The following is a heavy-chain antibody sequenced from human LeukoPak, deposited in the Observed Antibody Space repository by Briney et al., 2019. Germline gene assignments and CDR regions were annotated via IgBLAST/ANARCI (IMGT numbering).Heavy chain of an antibody. Sequence: ASVKVSCKASGYTFTSYYMHWERQAPGQGLEWMGIINPSGGSTSYAQKFQGRVTMTRDTSTSTVYMELSSLRSEDTAVYYCARLGGTYALGFWGQGTLVTVSS. V-gene: IGHV1-46*01. CDR3: ARLGGTYALGF. D-gene: IGHD1-26*01. CDR1: GYTFTSYY. CDR2: INPSGGST. J-gene: IGHJ4*02.